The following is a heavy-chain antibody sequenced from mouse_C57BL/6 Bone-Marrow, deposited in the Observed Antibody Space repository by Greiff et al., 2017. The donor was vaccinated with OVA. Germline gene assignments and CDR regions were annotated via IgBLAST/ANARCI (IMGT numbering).Heavy chain of an antibody. J-gene: IGHJ1*03. CDR2: IWTGGGT. CDR3: ARNTWEFPYWYFDV. Sequence: VQLKESGPGLVAPSQSLSITCTVSGFSLTSYAISWVRQPPGKGLEWLGVIWTGGGTNYNSALKSRLSISKDNSKSQVFLKMNSLQTDDTARYYCARNTWEFPYWYFDVWGTGTTVTVAS. D-gene: IGHD4-1*01. CDR1: GFSLTSYA. V-gene: IGHV2-9-1*01.